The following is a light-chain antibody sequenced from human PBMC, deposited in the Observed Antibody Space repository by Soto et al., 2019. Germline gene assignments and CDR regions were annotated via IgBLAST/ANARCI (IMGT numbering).Light chain of an antibody. V-gene: IGLV2-14*01. Sequence: QSALTQPASVSGSPGQSITISCTGTSSDVGGYNYVSWYQQHPGKAPKLMIYDVRNRPSGVSNRFSGSKSGNTASLTISGLQAEDEADYYCSSYTSSNPVVFGGGTKLTVL. CDR2: DVR. J-gene: IGLJ2*01. CDR1: SSDVGGYNY. CDR3: SSYTSSNPVV.